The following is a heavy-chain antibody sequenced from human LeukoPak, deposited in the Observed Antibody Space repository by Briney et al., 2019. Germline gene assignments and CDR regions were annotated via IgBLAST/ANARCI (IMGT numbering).Heavy chain of an antibody. Sequence: SETLSLTCTVSGGSISSHYWSWIRQPPGKGLEWIGYIYYSGSTNYNPSLKSRVTISVDTSKNQFSLKLSSVTAADTAVYYCARAFGVVVPAAIPGFWYFDLWGRGTLVTVSS. CDR3: ARAFGVVVPAAIPGFWYFDL. V-gene: IGHV4-59*11. CDR1: GGSISSHY. CDR2: IYYSGST. J-gene: IGHJ2*01. D-gene: IGHD2-2*02.